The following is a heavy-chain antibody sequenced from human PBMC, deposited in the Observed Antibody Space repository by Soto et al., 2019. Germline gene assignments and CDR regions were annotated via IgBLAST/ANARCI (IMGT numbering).Heavy chain of an antibody. D-gene: IGHD5-12*01. J-gene: IGHJ4*02. CDR2: IRDDGSSK. CDR1: GFAFSTYG. V-gene: IGHV3-33*01. CDR3: ASASGPLDY. Sequence: VQLVESGGGVVQPGRSLRLSCAAYGFAFSTYGIHWVHQAPGTGLERVADIRDDGSSKYYAASVMGRFTISRDNSKNALYLQMNSLRADDTAVDYCASASGPLDYWGQGTQVTVSS.